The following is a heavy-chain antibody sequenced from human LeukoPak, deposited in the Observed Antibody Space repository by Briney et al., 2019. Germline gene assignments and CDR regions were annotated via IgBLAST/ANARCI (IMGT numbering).Heavy chain of an antibody. V-gene: IGHV1-18*01. CDR1: GYTFTSYG. CDR2: ISAYNGNT. Sequence: GASVKVSCKASGYTFTSYGISWVRQAPGQGLEWMGWISAYNGNTNYAQKLQGRVTMTTDTSTSTAYMELRSLRSDDTAVYYCARESYDYVWGSYRYTNLNWFDPWGQGTLVTVSS. D-gene: IGHD3-16*02. CDR3: ARESYDYVWGSYRYTNLNWFDP. J-gene: IGHJ5*02.